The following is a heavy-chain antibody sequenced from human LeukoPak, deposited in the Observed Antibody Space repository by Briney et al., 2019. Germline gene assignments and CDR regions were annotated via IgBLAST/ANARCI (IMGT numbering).Heavy chain of an antibody. CDR1: GFTSRSCA. D-gene: IGHD1-26*01. CDR2: ISGNGDYT. Sequence: GGSLRLSCAASGFTSRSCAMSWVRQAPGKGLQWVSTISGNGDYTYYEDSAKGRFTISRDNSKDTLYLRMNSLRAEDTAVYYCATVGATTRWFDPWGQGTLVTVSS. CDR3: ATVGATTRWFDP. J-gene: IGHJ5*02. V-gene: IGHV3-23*01.